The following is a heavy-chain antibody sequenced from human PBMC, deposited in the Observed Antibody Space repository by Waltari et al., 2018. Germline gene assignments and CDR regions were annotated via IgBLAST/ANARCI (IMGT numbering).Heavy chain of an antibody. J-gene: IGHJ4*02. CDR1: GFTFSSYS. Sequence: EVQLVESGGGLVQPGGSLRLSCAASGFTFSSYSMNWVRQAPGKGLGWVSYISSSSSTIYYADSVKGRFTISRDNAKNSLYLQMNSLRAEDTAVYYCARDRTIFGVVIIPQNYFDYWGQGTLVTVSS. CDR3: ARDRTIFGVVIIPQNYFDY. D-gene: IGHD3-3*01. V-gene: IGHV3-48*01. CDR2: ISSSSSTI.